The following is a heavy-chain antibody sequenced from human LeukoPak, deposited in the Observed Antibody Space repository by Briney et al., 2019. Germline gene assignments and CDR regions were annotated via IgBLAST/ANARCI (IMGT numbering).Heavy chain of an antibody. CDR3: ARLVLTYYYDSSDYSTKINWFDS. V-gene: IGHV1-18*01. D-gene: IGHD3-22*01. CDR1: GYTFTSYG. CDR2: ISAYNGNT. J-gene: IGHJ5*01. Sequence: ASVKVSCKASGYTFTSYGISWVRQAPGQGLEWMGWISAYNGNTNYAQMLQGRVTMTTDTSTSTAYMELRSLRSDDTAVYYCARLVLTYYYDSSDYSTKINWFDSWGQGTLVTVSS.